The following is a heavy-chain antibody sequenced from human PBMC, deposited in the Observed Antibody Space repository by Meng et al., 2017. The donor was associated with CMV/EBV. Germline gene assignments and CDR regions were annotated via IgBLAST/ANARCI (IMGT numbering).Heavy chain of an antibody. CDR1: GFTFSDYY. Sequence: ISCAASGFTFSDYYMSWIRQAPGKGLEWVSYISSSGSTIYYADSVKGRFTISRDNAKNSLYLQMNSLRAEDTAVYYCARARGRYYFDYWGQGTLVTVSS. J-gene: IGHJ4*02. D-gene: IGHD3-16*01. CDR2: ISSSGSTI. CDR3: ARARGRYYFDY. V-gene: IGHV3-11*01.